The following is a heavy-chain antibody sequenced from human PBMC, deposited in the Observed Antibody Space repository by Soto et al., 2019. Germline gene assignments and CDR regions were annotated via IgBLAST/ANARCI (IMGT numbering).Heavy chain of an antibody. V-gene: IGHV3-30-3*01. CDR2: ISYDGSNK. Sequence: QVQLVESGGGVVQPGRSLRLSCAASGFTFSSYAMHWVRQAPGKGLEWVAVISYDGSNKYYADSVKGRFTISRDNSKNTLYLQMNSLRAEETAVYYCARGVTTLITRAPFDPWGQGTLVTVSS. CDR1: GFTFSSYA. D-gene: IGHD4-17*01. CDR3: ARGVTTLITRAPFDP. J-gene: IGHJ5*02.